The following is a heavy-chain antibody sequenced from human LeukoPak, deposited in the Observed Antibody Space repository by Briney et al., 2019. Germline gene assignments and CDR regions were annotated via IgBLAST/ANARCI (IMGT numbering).Heavy chain of an antibody. V-gene: IGHV5-51*01. CDR1: GYTFSTYW. CDR3: ARRTVTMGYFDY. D-gene: IGHD4-17*01. Sequence: GESLKISCEASGYTFSTYWIGWVRQMPGKGLEWMGIIYPDDSDTRYSPSFQGQVTISADRSISTAYLQWTSLKASDTAMYYCARRTVTMGYFDYWGQGTLVTASS. CDR2: IYPDDSDT. J-gene: IGHJ4*02.